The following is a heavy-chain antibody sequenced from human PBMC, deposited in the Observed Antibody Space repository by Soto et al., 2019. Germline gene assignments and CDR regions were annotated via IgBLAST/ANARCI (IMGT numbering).Heavy chain of an antibody. J-gene: IGHJ4*02. D-gene: IGHD2-2*01. V-gene: IGHV3-23*01. CDR3: ATSSGQDCSSSSCYFEY. CDR2: ISGSGGNT. CDR1: GFTFSNYA. Sequence: GGSLRLSCAASGFTFSNYAMSWVRQAPGKGLEWVSVISGSGGNTYFADSVKGRFTISRDNSKNTLYLQMNSLRAEDTAVYYCATSSGQDCSSSSCYFEYWGQGTLVTVSS.